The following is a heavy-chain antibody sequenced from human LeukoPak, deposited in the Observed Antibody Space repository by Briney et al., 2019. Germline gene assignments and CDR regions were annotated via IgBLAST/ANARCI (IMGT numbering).Heavy chain of an antibody. V-gene: IGHV3-30*04. CDR1: GFTFSSYA. D-gene: IGHD1-26*01. J-gene: IGHJ6*02. CDR3: ARSPPTEWELLQAGMDV. CDR2: ISYDGSNK. Sequence: GGSLRLSCAASGFTFSSYAMHWVRQAPGKGLEWVAVISYDGSNKYYADSVKGRFTISRDNSKNTLYLQMNSLRAEDTAVYYCARSPPTEWELLQAGMDVWGQGTTVTVSS.